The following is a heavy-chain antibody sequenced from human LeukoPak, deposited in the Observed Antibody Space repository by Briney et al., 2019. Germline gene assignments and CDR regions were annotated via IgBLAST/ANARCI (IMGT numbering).Heavy chain of an antibody. J-gene: IGHJ4*02. CDR2: ISGSGGST. Sequence: GGSLRLSCAASGFTLNTYSMSWVRQAPGKGLGWVSAISGSGGSTYYADSVKGRFTISRDNSKNTLYLQMNSLRAEDTAVYYCATRGQGYYDILTGYYTPGYFDYWGQGTLVTVSS. V-gene: IGHV3-23*01. CDR3: ATRGQGYYDILTGYYTPGYFDY. CDR1: GFTLNTYS. D-gene: IGHD3-9*01.